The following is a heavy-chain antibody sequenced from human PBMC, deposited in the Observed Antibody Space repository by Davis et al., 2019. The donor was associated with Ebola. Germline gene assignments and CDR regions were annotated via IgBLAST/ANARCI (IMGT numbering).Heavy chain of an antibody. CDR1: GASISSPY. J-gene: IGHJ4*02. D-gene: IGHD3-3*01. Sequence: PSETLSPTCTVPGASISSPYWSWIRQPPGKGLEWIGYFYDSGSTNYNPSLKTRVTISVDTSKNQFSLKLSSVTAADTAVYYCARANDFWSGYPYYFDYWGQGTLVTVSS. V-gene: IGHV4-59*11. CDR2: FYDSGST. CDR3: ARANDFWSGYPYYFDY.